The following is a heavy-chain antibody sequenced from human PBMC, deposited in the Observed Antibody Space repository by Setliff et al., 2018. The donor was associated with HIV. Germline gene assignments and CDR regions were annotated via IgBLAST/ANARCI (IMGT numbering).Heavy chain of an antibody. D-gene: IGHD1-26*01. V-gene: IGHV4-31*03. CDR1: GDSISNGRIY. Sequence: SETPSLTCTVSGDSISNGRIYWSWLRQRPGEGLEWIGYIYYTGRTSFNPSLRSRPALSLDTSENQFSLTLTSVTAADTAVCYCARGAKWGDFLNYFDYWGQGALVTVSS. CDR3: ARGAKWGDFLNYFDY. CDR2: IYYTGRT. J-gene: IGHJ4*02.